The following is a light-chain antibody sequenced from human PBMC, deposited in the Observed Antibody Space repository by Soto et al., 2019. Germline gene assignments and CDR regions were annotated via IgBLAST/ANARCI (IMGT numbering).Light chain of an antibody. CDR2: DAS. Sequence: EIVLTQSPGTLSLYPGDRATLSCRATQSISTNYLAWYQQRKPGQAPRLLIYDASRRAPGVPDRFSGSGSGTDFTLAISRLEPEDFAVYYCQQYGRSSWTFGQGTKVEI. J-gene: IGKJ1*01. V-gene: IGKV3-20*01. CDR3: QQYGRSSWT. CDR1: QSISTNY.